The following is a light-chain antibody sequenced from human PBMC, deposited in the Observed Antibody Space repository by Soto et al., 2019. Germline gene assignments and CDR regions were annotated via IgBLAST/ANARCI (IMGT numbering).Light chain of an antibody. CDR3: QQSFRTLVT. CDR1: QSISTY. V-gene: IGKV1-39*01. J-gene: IGKJ5*01. CDR2: AAS. Sequence: DIQMTQSPSSLSASVGDRVTITCRASQSISTYLNWYQQKPGKAPKLLIYAASSLQSGVPSRFSGSGSARDFTLTINNLQADDFATDYCQQSFRTLVTFGQGTRLEIK.